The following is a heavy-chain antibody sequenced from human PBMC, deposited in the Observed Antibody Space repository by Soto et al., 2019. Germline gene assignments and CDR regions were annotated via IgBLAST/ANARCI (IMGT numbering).Heavy chain of an antibody. CDR2: INPNSGGT. V-gene: IGHV1-2*04. CDR3: ARSDYGDYVFDY. Sequence: QVQLVQSGAEVKKPGASVKVSCKASGYTFTGYYMHWVRQAPGQGLEWMGWINPNSGGTNYAQKCQGWVTMTRDTSISTAYMELSRLRSDDTAVYYCARSDYGDYVFDYWGQGTLVTVSS. CDR1: GYTFTGYY. D-gene: IGHD4-17*01. J-gene: IGHJ4*02.